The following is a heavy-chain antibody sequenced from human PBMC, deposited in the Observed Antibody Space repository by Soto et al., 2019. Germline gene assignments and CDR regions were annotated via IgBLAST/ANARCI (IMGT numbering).Heavy chain of an antibody. V-gene: IGHV3-43*01. CDR3: AKEGTAGGDSSSWHGEFALDI. D-gene: IGHD6-13*01. Sequence: EVQLVESGGVVVQPGGSLRLSCAASGFTFDDYTMHWVRQAPGKGLEWVSLISWDGGSTYYADSVKGRFTISRDNSKNSLYLQMNSLRTEDTALYYCAKEGTAGGDSSSWHGEFALDIWGQGTMVTVSS. CDR2: ISWDGGST. J-gene: IGHJ3*02. CDR1: GFTFDDYT.